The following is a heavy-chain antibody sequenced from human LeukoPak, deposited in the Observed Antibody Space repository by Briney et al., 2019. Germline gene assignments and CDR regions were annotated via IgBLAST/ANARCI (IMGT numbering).Heavy chain of an antibody. V-gene: IGHV3-15*01. CDR1: GFTFSNAW. CDR3: TTARLRFLEWLLLNYDY. Sequence: SGGSLRLSCAASGFTFSNAWMSWVRQAPGKGLEWVGRIKSKTDGGTTDYAAPVKGRFTISRDDSKNTLCLQMNSLKTEDTAVYYCTTARLRFLEWLLLNYDYWGQGTLVTVSS. J-gene: IGHJ4*02. CDR2: IKSKTDGGTT. D-gene: IGHD3-3*01.